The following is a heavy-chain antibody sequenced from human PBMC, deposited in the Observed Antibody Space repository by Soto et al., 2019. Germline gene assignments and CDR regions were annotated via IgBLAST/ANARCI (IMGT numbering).Heavy chain of an antibody. CDR3: TKGGRQWLVTSDFNY. J-gene: IGHJ4*02. V-gene: IGHV3-30*18. CDR1: GFTFSDYA. CDR2: VSHDGRNT. D-gene: IGHD6-19*01. Sequence: VQLVESGGGVVQPGRSLRLSCAASGFTFSDYAMHWVRQAPGKGLEWVAVVSHDGRNTHYADSVKGRFTISRDSSKNTVSLELTSLRAEDTAVYYCTKGGRQWLVTSDFNYWGQGALVTVSS.